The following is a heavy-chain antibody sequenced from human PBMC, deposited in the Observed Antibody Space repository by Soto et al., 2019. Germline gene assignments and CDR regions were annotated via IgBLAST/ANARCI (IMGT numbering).Heavy chain of an antibody. CDR3: ARDGKEYYYDSSGYPTFDY. J-gene: IGHJ4*02. Sequence: EVQLVESGGGLVQPGRSLRLSCAASGFTFDDYAMHWVRQAPGKGLEWVSGISSSSSYIYYADSVKGRFTISRDNAKNSLYLHMNSLRAEDTAVYYCARDGKEYYYDSSGYPTFDYWGQGTLVTVSS. D-gene: IGHD3-22*01. V-gene: IGHV3-9*01. CDR2: ISSSSSYI. CDR1: GFTFDDYA.